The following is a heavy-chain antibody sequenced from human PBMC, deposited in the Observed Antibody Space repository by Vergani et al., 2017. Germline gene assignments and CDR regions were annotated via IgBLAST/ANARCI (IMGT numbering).Heavy chain of an antibody. Sequence: QVQLVESGGGVVQPGRSLRLSCAASGFTFSSYGMHWVRQAPGKGLGWVAVIWYDGSNKYYADSVKGRFTISRDNAKNSLYLQMNSLRAEDTAVYYCARDGGYYDIMTGYYPYYFDYWGQGTLVTVSS. D-gene: IGHD3-9*01. J-gene: IGHJ4*02. CDR1: GFTFSSYG. CDR3: ARDGGYYDIMTGYYPYYFDY. V-gene: IGHV3-33*01. CDR2: IWYDGSNK.